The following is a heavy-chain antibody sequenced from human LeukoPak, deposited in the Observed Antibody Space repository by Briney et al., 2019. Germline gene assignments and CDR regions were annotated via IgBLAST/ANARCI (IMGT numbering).Heavy chain of an antibody. CDR1: GFTFSTFSRSW. CDR3: AKWIQPWSPFGW. V-gene: IGHV3-30*02. J-gene: IGHJ4*02. Sequence: QSGGSLRLSCAASGFTFSTFSRSWMSWVRQAPGKGLEWVAFIRYDGSNQYYADSVKGRFTISRDNSKNTLYLQMNSLRTEDTAVYYCAKWIQPWSPFGWWGQGTLVTVSS. CDR2: IRYDGSNQ. D-gene: IGHD5-18*01.